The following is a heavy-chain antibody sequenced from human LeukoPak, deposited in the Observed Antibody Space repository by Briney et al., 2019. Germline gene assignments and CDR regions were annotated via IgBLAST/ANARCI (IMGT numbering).Heavy chain of an antibody. D-gene: IGHD6-19*01. V-gene: IGHV1-46*01. Sequence: GGSLRLSCAASGYTFTSYYMHWVRQAPGQGLEWMGIINPSGGSTSYAQKFQGRVTMTRDTSTSTVYMELSRLRSEDTAVYYCARAGEQWLAENWFDPWGQGTLVTVSS. J-gene: IGHJ5*02. CDR1: GYTFTSYY. CDR2: INPSGGST. CDR3: ARAGEQWLAENWFDP.